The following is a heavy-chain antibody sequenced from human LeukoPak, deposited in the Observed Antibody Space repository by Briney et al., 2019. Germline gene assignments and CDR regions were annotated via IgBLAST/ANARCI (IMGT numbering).Heavy chain of an antibody. D-gene: IGHD3-22*01. J-gene: IGHJ3*02. V-gene: IGHV4-39*01. CDR3: ASGYYDSSGYSRDAFDI. Sequence: PSETLSLTCTVSGGSISSSSYYWGWIRQPPGKGLEWLGCIYYSGSTYYNPSLKSRVTISVDTSKNQFSLKLSSVTAADTAVYYCASGYYDSSGYSRDAFDIWGQGTMVTVSS. CDR1: GGSISSSSYY. CDR2: IYYSGST.